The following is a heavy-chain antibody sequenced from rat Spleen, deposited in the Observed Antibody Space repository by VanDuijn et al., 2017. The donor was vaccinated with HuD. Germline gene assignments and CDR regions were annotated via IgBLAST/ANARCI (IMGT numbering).Heavy chain of an antibody. V-gene: IGHV2-43*01. CDR2: IWSGGTT. CDR3: ARDPKLGAPFDY. D-gene: IGHD5-1*01. CDR1: GFSLTSYH. Sequence: QVQLKESGPGLEQPSQTLSLTCTVSGFSLTSYHVSWVRQPPGKGLEWMGIIWSGGTTTYNSLLKSRLSISRDTSKSQVFLKMNSLQTEDTATYYCARDPKLGAPFDYWGQGVMVTVSS. J-gene: IGHJ2*01.